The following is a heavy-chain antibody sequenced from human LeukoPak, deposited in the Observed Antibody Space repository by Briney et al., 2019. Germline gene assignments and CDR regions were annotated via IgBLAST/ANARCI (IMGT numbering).Heavy chain of an antibody. Sequence: SETLSLTCTVSGGSISSHYWSWIRQPPGKGLEWIGYIYYSGSTNYNPSLKSRVTISIDTSKHQFSLKLSSVTAADTVVYYCAREYDSSGYYQNYYHYMDVWGKGTTVTVSS. V-gene: IGHV4-59*11. CDR2: IYYSGST. D-gene: IGHD3-22*01. CDR3: AREYDSSGYYQNYYHYMDV. CDR1: GGSISSHY. J-gene: IGHJ6*03.